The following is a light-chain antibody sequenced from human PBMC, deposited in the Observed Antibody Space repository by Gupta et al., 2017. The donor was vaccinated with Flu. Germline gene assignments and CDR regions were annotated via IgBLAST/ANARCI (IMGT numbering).Light chain of an antibody. V-gene: IGLV1-40*01. CDR3: QSYDNSLSGSKV. CDR1: TSNIGAGYD. CDR2: GNN. Sequence: QFVLTQPPSVSGAPGQRVTISCTGSTSNIGAGYDVHWYQQVPGRAPKRLIFGNNNRPSGVADRFSGSKSGTSAPLAIAGLQAEDEADYHCQSYDNSLSGSKVFGGGTKLTVL. J-gene: IGLJ3*02.